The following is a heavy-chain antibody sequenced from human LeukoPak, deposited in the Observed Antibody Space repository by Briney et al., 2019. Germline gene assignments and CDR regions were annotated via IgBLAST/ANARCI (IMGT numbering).Heavy chain of an antibody. CDR1: GYTLTELS. CDR3: ATDKETQLALDY. J-gene: IGHJ4*02. Sequence: GASVKVSCKVSGYTLTELSMHWVRQAPGKGLEWMGGFDPEDGETTYAQKFQGRVTMTEDISTDIAYMELSSLRSEDTAVYYCATDKETQLALDYWGQGTLVTVSS. V-gene: IGHV1-24*01. CDR2: FDPEDGET. D-gene: IGHD3-3*02.